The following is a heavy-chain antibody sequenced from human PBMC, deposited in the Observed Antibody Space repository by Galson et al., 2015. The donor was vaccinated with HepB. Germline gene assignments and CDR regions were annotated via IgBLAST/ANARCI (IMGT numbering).Heavy chain of an antibody. D-gene: IGHD6-13*01. Sequence: SVKVSCKASGYTFTCYGISWVRQAPGQGLEWMGWISAYNGNTNYAQKLQGRVTMTTDTSTSTAYMELRSLRSDDTAVYYCARAARIWQQLALNWFDPWGQGTLVTVSS. V-gene: IGHV1-18*01. CDR2: ISAYNGNT. J-gene: IGHJ5*02. CDR1: GYTFTCYG. CDR3: ARAARIWQQLALNWFDP.